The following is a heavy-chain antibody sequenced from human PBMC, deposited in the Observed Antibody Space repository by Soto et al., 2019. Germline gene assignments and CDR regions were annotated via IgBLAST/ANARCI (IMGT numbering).Heavy chain of an antibody. J-gene: IGHJ4*02. D-gene: IGHD6-19*01. Sequence: GGSLRLSCAASGFTFSSYAMHWVRQAPGKGLEWVAVISYDGSNKYYADSVKGRFTISRDNSKNTLYLQMNSLRAEDTAVYYCARDSSAVAAPAVFDYWGQGTLVTVSS. V-gene: IGHV3-30-3*01. CDR3: ARDSSAVAAPAVFDY. CDR2: ISYDGSNK. CDR1: GFTFSSYA.